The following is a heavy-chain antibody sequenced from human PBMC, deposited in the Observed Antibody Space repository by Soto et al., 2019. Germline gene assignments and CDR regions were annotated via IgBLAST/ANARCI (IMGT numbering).Heavy chain of an antibody. CDR3: ARHYDILTGSGMDV. CDR2: IWYDGSNK. V-gene: IGHV3-33*08. CDR1: GLTFSSYG. J-gene: IGHJ6*02. D-gene: IGHD3-9*01. Sequence: VQLVESGGGLVQPGGSLRLSCAASGLTFSSYGMHWVRQAPGKGLEWVAVIWYDGSNKYYADSVKGRFTISRDNSKNTLYLQMNSLRAEDTAVYYCARHYDILTGSGMDVWGQGTTVTVSS.